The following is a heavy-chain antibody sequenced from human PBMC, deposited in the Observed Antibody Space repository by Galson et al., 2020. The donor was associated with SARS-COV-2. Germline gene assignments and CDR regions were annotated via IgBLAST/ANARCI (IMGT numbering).Heavy chain of an antibody. V-gene: IGHV1-2*02. J-gene: IGHJ6*02. CDR1: GYTFTGYY. CDR3: ASRRVNYYYCGMDV. CDR2: INPNSGGT. Sequence: ASVKVSCKASGYTFTGYYMHWVRQAPGQGLEWMGWINPNSGGTNYAQKFQGRVTMTRDTSISTAYMELSRLRSDDTAVYYCASRRVNYYYCGMDVWGQGTTVTVSS.